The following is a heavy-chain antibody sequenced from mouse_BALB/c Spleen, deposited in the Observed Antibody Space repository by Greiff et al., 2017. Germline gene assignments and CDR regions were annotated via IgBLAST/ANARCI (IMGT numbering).Heavy chain of an antibody. V-gene: IGHV1-55*01. D-gene: IGHD4-1*01. Sequence: VKLQQPGAELVKPGTSVKLSCKASGYNFTSYWINWVKLRPGQGLEWIGDIYPGSGSTNYNEKFKSKATLTVDTSSSTAYMQLSSLASEDSALYYCARYGTNYFDYWGQGTTLTVSS. CDR2: IYPGSGST. CDR3: ARYGTNYFDY. CDR1: GYNFTSYW. J-gene: IGHJ2*01.